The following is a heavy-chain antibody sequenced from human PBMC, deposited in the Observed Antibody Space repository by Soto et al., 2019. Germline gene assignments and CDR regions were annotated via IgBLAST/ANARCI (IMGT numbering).Heavy chain of an antibody. CDR2: ISRSSTGI. CDR3: ARDVAWGLDV. V-gene: IGHV3-48*02. J-gene: IGHJ6*02. Sequence: EVQLVESGGGLVQPGGSLRLSCAASGFTFSLYSMSWVRQAPGKGLEWVSYISRSSTGIHYADSVKGRFTISRDDATNSMDLQMNSLRDGDTAVYYCARDVAWGLDVWGQGTTVSISS. CDR1: GFTFSLYS.